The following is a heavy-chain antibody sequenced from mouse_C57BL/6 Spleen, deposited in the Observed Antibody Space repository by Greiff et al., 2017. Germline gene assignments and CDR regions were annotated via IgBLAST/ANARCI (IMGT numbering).Heavy chain of an antibody. CDR2: IDPSDSET. V-gene: IGHV1-52*01. CDR3: AREDYVGAMDY. D-gene: IGHD1-1*01. J-gene: IGHJ4*01. CDR1: GYTFTSYW. Sequence: QVQLQQSGAELVRPGSSVKLSCKASGYTFTSYWMHWVKQRPIQGLEWIGNIDPSDSETHYNQKFKDKATLTVDKSSSTAYMQLSSLTSEDSAVYYCAREDYVGAMDYWGQGTSVTVSS.